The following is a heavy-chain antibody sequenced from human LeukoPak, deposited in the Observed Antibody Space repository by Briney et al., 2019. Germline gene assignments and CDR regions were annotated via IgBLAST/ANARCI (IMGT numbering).Heavy chain of an antibody. Sequence: GGSLRLSCAASGFTVSSNYMSWVRQAPGKGLEWVSDIYSGGSTCYADSVKGRFTISRDNSKNTLYLQMNSLRAEDTAVYYCARRSPELPRDWGQGTLVTVSS. V-gene: IGHV3-53*01. CDR1: GFTVSSNY. CDR2: IYSGGST. D-gene: IGHD1-26*01. CDR3: ARRSPELPRD. J-gene: IGHJ4*02.